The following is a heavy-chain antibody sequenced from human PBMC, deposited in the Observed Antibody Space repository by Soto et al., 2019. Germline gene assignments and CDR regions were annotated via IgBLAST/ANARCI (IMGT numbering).Heavy chain of an antibody. J-gene: IGHJ4*02. D-gene: IGHD1-26*01. V-gene: IGHV4-59*01. Sequence: SETLSLTCTVSGGSISSYNWIWIRQSPGKGLECIGYIHYSGSTNCNPSLKSRVTISVDRSKNQFSLKVSSVTAADTALYFCARAASSGTYLRVSYFDYWGQGTLVTVSS. CDR2: IHYSGST. CDR1: GGSISSYN. CDR3: ARAASSGTYLRVSYFDY.